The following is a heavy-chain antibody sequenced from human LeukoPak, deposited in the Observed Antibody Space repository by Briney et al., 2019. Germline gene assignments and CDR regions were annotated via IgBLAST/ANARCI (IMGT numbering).Heavy chain of an antibody. V-gene: IGHV3-15*01. J-gene: IGHJ4*02. D-gene: IGHD1-26*01. Sequence: GGSLRLSSAASGFTFSNAWMSWVRQAPGKGLEWVGRIKSKTDGGTTDYAAPVKGRFTISRDDSKNTLYLQMNSLKTEDTAVYYCTTESSISNIVGATHFDYWGQGTLVTVSS. CDR3: TTESSISNIVGATHFDY. CDR2: IKSKTDGGTT. CDR1: GFTFSNAW.